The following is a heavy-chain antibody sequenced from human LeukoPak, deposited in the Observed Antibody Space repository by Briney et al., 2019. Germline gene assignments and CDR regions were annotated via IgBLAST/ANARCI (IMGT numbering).Heavy chain of an antibody. D-gene: IGHD2-21*01. V-gene: IGHV3-23*01. Sequence: GGSLRLSCAASGFTFSSYAMSWVRQAPGKGLDCVSAISGSGGSTYYADSVKGRFTISRDNSKNTLYLQMNSLRAEDTAVYYCAKFLPTHIVVANYYFDYWGQGTPVTVSS. CDR3: AKFLPTHIVVANYYFDY. CDR2: ISGSGGST. J-gene: IGHJ4*02. CDR1: GFTFSSYA.